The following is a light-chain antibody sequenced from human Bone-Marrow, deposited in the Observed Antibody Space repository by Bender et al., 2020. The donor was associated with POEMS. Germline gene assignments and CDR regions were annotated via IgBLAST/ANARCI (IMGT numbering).Light chain of an antibody. Sequence: SYEVTQPPSVSVSPGQTASITCSGDDLGVKYVAWYQQKPGQPPVLVIYQDTKRPSGIPERFSGSNSGNTATLTISGTQAMDEADYYCQAWDTYSVIFGGGTKLTVL. CDR2: QDT. J-gene: IGLJ2*01. CDR1: DLGVKY. V-gene: IGLV3-1*01. CDR3: QAWDTYSVI.